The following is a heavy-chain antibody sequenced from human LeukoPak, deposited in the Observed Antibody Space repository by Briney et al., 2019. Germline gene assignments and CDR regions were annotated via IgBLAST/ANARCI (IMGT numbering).Heavy chain of an antibody. V-gene: IGHV5-51*01. CDR2: ICPGDSDT. CDR1: GYNFASYW. Sequence: GESLKISCKGSGYNFASYWIGWVRQMPEKGLEWMGIICPGDSDTNYSPSFQGQVTISADKSISTAYLQWSSLKASDTAMYYCAFSPRGNWFDPWGQGTLVTVSS. D-gene: IGHD3-10*01. CDR3: AFSPRGNWFDP. J-gene: IGHJ5*02.